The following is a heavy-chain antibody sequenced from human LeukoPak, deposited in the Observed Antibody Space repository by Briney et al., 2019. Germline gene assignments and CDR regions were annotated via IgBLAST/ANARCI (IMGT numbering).Heavy chain of an antibody. CDR1: GYTFTVYY. D-gene: IGHD3-3*01. Sequence: ASVSVSCTASGYTFTVYYMHWVRQAPGQGVGWMGWINPNRGGTNYAQKFQGRVTINRDTSISSAYMELSRLRSDDTAVYYCARERLHDFWSGYYYRAYYFDYWGQGTLVTVSS. CDR3: ARERLHDFWSGYYYRAYYFDY. J-gene: IGHJ4*02. CDR2: INPNRGGT. V-gene: IGHV1-2*02.